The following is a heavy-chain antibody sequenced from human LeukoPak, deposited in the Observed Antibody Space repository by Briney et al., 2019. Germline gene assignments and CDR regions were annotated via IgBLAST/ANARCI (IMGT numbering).Heavy chain of an antibody. J-gene: IGHJ6*02. CDR1: GFTFSSYW. CDR2: IKQDGSEK. V-gene: IGHV3-7*01. Sequence: PGGSLRLSCAASGFTFSSYWMSWVRQAPGKGLEWVANIKQDGSEKYYVDSVKGRFTISRDNAKNSLYLQMNSLSAEDTAVYYCARESGMAARGDYYYYGMDVWGQGTTVTVSS. CDR3: ARESGMAARGDYYYYGMDV. D-gene: IGHD6-6*01.